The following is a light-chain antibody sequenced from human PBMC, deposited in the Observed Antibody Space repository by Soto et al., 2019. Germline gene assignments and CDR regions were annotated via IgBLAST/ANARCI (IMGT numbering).Light chain of an antibody. J-gene: IGKJ1*01. V-gene: IGKV3-15*01. CDR2: GAS. CDR3: HQYENWPQT. Sequence: EIVMTQSPATLSVSPVERATLSCMASQSVSSNLAWYQQKPGQAPRLLIYGASTRATCIPARFSGSGSGTEFTLTISSLQSEDFALYYCHQYENWPQTFGQGTKVDIK. CDR1: QSVSSN.